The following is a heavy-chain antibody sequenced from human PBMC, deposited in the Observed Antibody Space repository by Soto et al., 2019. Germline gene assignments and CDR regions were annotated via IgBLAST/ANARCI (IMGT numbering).Heavy chain of an antibody. D-gene: IGHD6-19*01. CDR1: GFTFSSYG. CDR3: ARDSGWTVMDY. V-gene: IGHV3-33*01. CDR2: IWYDGSNK. J-gene: IGHJ4*02. Sequence: SLRLSCSASGFTFSSYGMHLVRQAPGKGLEWVAVIWYDGSNKYYADSVKGRFTISRDNSKNTLYLQMNSLRAEDTAVYYCARDSGWTVMDYWGQGTLVTVSS.